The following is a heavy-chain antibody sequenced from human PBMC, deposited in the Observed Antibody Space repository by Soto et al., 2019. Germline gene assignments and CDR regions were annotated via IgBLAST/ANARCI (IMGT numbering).Heavy chain of an antibody. J-gene: IGHJ6*02. Sequence: ESGGGVVQPGRSLRLSCAASGFTFSSYGMHWVRQAPGKGLEWVAVISYDGSNKYYADSVKGRFTIARDNSKNTLYLQMRSLRAEDTAVYYCVKDGSSGWPYYYGLDVWGQGTSVTVSS. V-gene: IGHV3-30*18. CDR3: VKDGSSGWPYYYGLDV. D-gene: IGHD6-19*01. CDR2: ISYDGSNK. CDR1: GFTFSSYG.